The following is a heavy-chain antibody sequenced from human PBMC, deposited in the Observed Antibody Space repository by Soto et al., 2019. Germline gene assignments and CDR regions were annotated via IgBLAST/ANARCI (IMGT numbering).Heavy chain of an antibody. CDR3: ARAGYRYGLPLDY. V-gene: IGHV1-69*06. Sequence: QVQLVQSGAEVKKPGSSVKVSCKASGGTFSSYAISWVRQAPGQGLEWMGGIIPIFGTAHYAQNFQGRVTITADKSTSTANMELSSLRSEDTAVYYCARAGYRYGLPLDYWGQGTLVTVSS. CDR1: GGTFSSYA. D-gene: IGHD5-18*01. CDR2: IIPIFGTA. J-gene: IGHJ4*02.